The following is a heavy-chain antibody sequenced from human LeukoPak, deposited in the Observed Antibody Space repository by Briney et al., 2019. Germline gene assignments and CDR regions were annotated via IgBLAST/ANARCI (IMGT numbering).Heavy chain of an antibody. Sequence: PGGSLRLSCAASGFTFDDYGMSWVRQAPGKGLEWVSGINWNGGSTGYADSVKGRFTISRDNAKNSLYLQMNSQRAEDTALYCCARAHLRASAFDIWGQGTMVTVSS. D-gene: IGHD4-17*01. V-gene: IGHV3-20*04. CDR3: ARAHLRASAFDI. J-gene: IGHJ3*02. CDR2: INWNGGST. CDR1: GFTFDDYG.